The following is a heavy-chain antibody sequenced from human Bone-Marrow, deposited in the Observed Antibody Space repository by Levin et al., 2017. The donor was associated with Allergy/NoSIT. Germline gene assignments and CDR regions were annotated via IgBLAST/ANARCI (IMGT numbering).Heavy chain of an antibody. CDR3: AKAEYTSGFLTSDF. J-gene: IGHJ4*02. D-gene: IGHD5-12*01. Sequence: GESLKISCAASGFIFSAHAMTWVRQAPGKGLEWVSTVNTGGDGTYHTDSVKGRFTISRDNSKNTLFLQMNRLTADDTAIYYCAKAEYTSGFLTSDFWGQGALVTVSS. V-gene: IGHV3-23*01. CDR2: VNTGGDGT. CDR1: GFIFSAHA.